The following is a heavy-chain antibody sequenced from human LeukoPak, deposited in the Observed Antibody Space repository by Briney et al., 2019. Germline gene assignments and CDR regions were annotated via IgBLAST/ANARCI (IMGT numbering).Heavy chain of an antibody. V-gene: IGHV3-21*01. D-gene: IGHD5-24*01. J-gene: IGHJ3*02. CDR2: ISSSSSYI. CDR3: ARCRNGYRDDVFDI. CDR1: GFSFSNYG. Sequence: GGSLRLSCAASGFSFSNYGMNWVRQAPGKGLEWVSLISSSSSYIYYADSVKGRFTISRDNAKNSLYLQMNSLRAEDTAVYYCARCRNGYRDDVFDIWGQGTMVTVSS.